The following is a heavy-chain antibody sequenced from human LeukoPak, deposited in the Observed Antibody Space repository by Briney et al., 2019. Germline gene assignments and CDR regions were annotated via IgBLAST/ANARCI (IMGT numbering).Heavy chain of an antibody. J-gene: IGHJ6*03. CDR1: GGSISNYY. Sequence: SETLSLTCTVSGGSISNYYWSWIRQPPGKGLEWIGYIYYSGSTNYNPSLKSRVTISVDTSKNQFSLKLRSVTAADTAVYYCAILGYCSGGSCYPGRYYYYMDVWGKGTTVTISS. D-gene: IGHD2-15*01. CDR3: AILGYCSGGSCYPGRYYYYMDV. CDR2: IYYSGST. V-gene: IGHV4-59*01.